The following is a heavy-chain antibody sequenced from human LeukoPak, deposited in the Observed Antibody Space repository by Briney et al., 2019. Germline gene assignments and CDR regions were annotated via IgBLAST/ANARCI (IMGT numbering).Heavy chain of an antibody. CDR3: ARAQTYYGSGSYLY. CDR1: GFTFSRYS. Sequence: GGCLRLSCAASGFTFSRYSMNWVRQAPGKGLEWVSYISSSSSTVYYADSLKGRFTISRDNAKNSLYLQMNSLRDEDTAVYYCARAQTYYGSGSYLYWGQGTLVTVSS. CDR2: ISSSSSTV. V-gene: IGHV3-48*02. D-gene: IGHD3-10*01. J-gene: IGHJ4*02.